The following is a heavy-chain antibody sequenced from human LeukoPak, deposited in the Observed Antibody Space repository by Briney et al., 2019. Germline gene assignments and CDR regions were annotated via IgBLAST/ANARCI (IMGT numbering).Heavy chain of an antibody. CDR1: GFTFSNYG. Sequence: GGSLRLSCAASGFTFSNYGMYWVRQAPGKGLEWVSGLSGGGDTTYYADSVKGRFTISRDNSKNTLYLEMNSLRAEDTAVYYCAKRGIAISFFDPWGQGTLVTVSS. CDR3: AKRGIAISFFDP. J-gene: IGHJ5*02. D-gene: IGHD2-21*01. CDR2: LSGGGDTT. V-gene: IGHV3-23*01.